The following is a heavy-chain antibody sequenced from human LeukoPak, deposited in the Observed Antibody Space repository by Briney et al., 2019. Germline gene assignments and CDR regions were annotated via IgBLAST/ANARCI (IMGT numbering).Heavy chain of an antibody. J-gene: IGHJ4*02. CDR1: GFTFSSYE. Sequence: GSLRLSCAASGFTFSSYEMNWVRQAPGKGLEWVSYISSSGSTIYYADSVKGRFTISRENAKNSLYLQMNSLRAEDTAVYYCAREAGLSSADYFDYWGQGTLVTVSS. V-gene: IGHV3-48*03. CDR3: AREAGLSSADYFDY. CDR2: ISSSGSTI. D-gene: IGHD6-25*01.